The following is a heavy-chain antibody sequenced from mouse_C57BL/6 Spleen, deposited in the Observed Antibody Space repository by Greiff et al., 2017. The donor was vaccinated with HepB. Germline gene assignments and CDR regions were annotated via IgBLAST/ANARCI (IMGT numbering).Heavy chain of an antibody. Sequence: VQLQESGPGLVKPSQSLSLTCTVTGYSITSGYGWNWIRQFPGNKLEWMGYISYSGSTNYNPSLKSRISITRDTSKNQYFLQLNSVTTEDTATYYCARTTRIKYWGQGTTLTVSS. CDR1: GYSITSGYG. CDR2: ISYSGST. D-gene: IGHD2-12*01. V-gene: IGHV3-2*02. CDR3: ARTTRIKY. J-gene: IGHJ2*01.